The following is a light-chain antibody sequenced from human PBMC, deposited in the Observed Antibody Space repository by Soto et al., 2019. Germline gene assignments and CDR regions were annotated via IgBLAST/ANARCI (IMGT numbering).Light chain of an antibody. Sequence: QSVLTQPASVSGSAGQSITISCTGTSSDVGGYNYVSWYQQHPGKAPKLMIYDVINRPSGVSNRFSGSKSGNSASLTISGLQAEDEADYYCSSYTSSSTYVFFGGGTKLTVL. J-gene: IGLJ2*01. CDR2: DVI. CDR1: SSDVGGYNY. V-gene: IGLV2-14*03. CDR3: SSYTSSSTYVF.